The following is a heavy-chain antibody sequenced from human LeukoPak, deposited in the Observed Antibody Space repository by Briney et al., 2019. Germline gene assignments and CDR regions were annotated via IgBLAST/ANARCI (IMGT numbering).Heavy chain of an antibody. D-gene: IGHD4-11*01. CDR1: GFTFSSHA. J-gene: IGHJ4*02. Sequence: GGSLRLSCAASGFTFSSHAMRWVRQAPGKGLEWVSSISSSGDGTYYADSVKGRFTISRDNSKNTLYLQMNSLRAEDTAVYYCADSNYWYPVDYWGQGTLVTVSS. CDR3: ADSNYWYPVDY. CDR2: ISSSGDGT. V-gene: IGHV3-23*01.